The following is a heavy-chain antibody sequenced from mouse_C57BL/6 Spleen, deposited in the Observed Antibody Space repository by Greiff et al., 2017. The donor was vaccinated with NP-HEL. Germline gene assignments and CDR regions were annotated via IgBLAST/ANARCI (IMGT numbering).Heavy chain of an antibody. CDR3: ARSTMITTFYFDY. J-gene: IGHJ2*01. V-gene: IGHV1-72*01. CDR2: IGPNSGGT. Sequence: VQLQQPGAELVKPGASVKLSCKASGYTFTSYWMHWVKQRPGRGLEWIGRIGPNSGGTKYNEKFKSKATLTVDKPSSTAYMQLSSLTSEDSAVYYCARSTMITTFYFDYWGQGTTLTVSS. D-gene: IGHD2-4*01. CDR1: GYTFTSYW.